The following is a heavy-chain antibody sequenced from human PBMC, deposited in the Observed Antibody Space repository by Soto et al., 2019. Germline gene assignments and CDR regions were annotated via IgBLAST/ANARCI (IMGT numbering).Heavy chain of an antibody. Sequence: QVQLVESGGGVVQPGRSLRLSCAASGFTFSSYAMHWVRQAPGKGLEWVAVISYDGSNKYYADSVKGRFTISRDNSKNQLYLQMNSLRAEDTAVYYCARDAGYNSGGDYWGQGTLVTVSS. D-gene: IGHD5-12*01. CDR2: ISYDGSNK. CDR3: ARDAGYNSGGDY. V-gene: IGHV3-30-3*01. J-gene: IGHJ4*02. CDR1: GFTFSSYA.